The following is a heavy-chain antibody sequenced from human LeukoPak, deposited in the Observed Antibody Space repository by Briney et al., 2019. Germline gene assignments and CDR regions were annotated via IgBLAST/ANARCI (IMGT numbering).Heavy chain of an antibody. V-gene: IGHV3-30*02. CDR2: IRYDGSNK. CDR3: AKDSGSNYDFFYMDV. Sequence: GGSLRLSCAASGFTFSSYGMHWVRQAPGKGLEWVAFIRYDGSNKYYADSVKGRFTISRDNSKNSLYLQMNSLTVEDTAFYYCAKDSGSNYDFFYMDVWGKGITVTISS. D-gene: IGHD3-16*01. CDR1: GFTFSSYG. J-gene: IGHJ6*03.